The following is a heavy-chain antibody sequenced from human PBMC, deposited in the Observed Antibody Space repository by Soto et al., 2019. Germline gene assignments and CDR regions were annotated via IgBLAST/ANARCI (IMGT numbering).Heavy chain of an antibody. D-gene: IGHD2-21*01. V-gene: IGHV3-30-3*01. Sequence: LRLSCAASGFTFSSYAMHWVRQAPGKGLEWVALISYDGSDKDYADSVKGRFTISRDNSRNTLFLQMNSLRAEDTAVYYCARDKHKVNGLDVWGQGTTVTVYS. CDR1: GFTFSSYA. CDR3: ARDKHKVNGLDV. J-gene: IGHJ6*02. CDR2: ISYDGSDK.